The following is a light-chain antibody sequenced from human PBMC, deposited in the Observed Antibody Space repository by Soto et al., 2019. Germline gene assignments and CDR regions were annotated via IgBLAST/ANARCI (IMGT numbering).Light chain of an antibody. Sequence: EIVMTQSPVTLSVSPWERATLSCGASQSISSHLVWYQQKPGQAPRLLIYDASIRATGIPARFSGSGSGTDFTLTISSLEPEDFAVYYCQQRSSWPQITFGQGTRLEIK. CDR1: QSISSH. CDR3: QQRSSWPQIT. J-gene: IGKJ5*01. V-gene: IGKV3-11*01. CDR2: DAS.